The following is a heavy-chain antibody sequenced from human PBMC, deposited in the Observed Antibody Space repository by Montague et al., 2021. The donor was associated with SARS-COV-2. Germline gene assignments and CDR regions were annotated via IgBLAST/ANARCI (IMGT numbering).Heavy chain of an antibody. J-gene: IGHJ3*02. CDR3: ARDSGYYDSSGYSYDAFDI. V-gene: IGHV4-31*03. Sequence: TLSLTCTVSGGSNSSGGYYWSWIRQHPGKGLEWIGYIYHTGSTHYNPSLKSRVTISKETSKNHFSLNLSSVTAADSAVYYCARDSGYYDSSGYSYDAFDIWGQGTKVTVSS. CDR2: IYHTGST. CDR1: GGSNSSGGYY. D-gene: IGHD3-22*01.